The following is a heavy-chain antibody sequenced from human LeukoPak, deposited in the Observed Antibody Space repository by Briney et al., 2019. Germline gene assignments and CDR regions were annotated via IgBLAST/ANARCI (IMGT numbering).Heavy chain of an antibody. D-gene: IGHD1-20*01. CDR2: INPNSGGT. CDR1: GYTFTGYY. V-gene: IGHV1-2*02. CDR3: ARDPTVTGTTDWLSAFDI. Sequence: ASVKVSCKASGYTFTGYYMHWVRQAPGRGLEWMGWINPNSGGTNYAQKFQGRVTMTRDTSISTAYMELSRLRSDDTAVYYCARDPTVTGTTDWLSAFDIWGQGTMVTVSS. J-gene: IGHJ3*02.